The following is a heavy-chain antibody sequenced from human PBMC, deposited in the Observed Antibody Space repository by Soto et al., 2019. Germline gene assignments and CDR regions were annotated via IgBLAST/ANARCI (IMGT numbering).Heavy chain of an antibody. J-gene: IGHJ4*02. CDR3: ARDPYYGSGSYYIPFDY. CDR2: IRQDGGEE. V-gene: IGHV3-7*01. Sequence: PGGSLRLSCAASGFTFSSYSMNWVRQAPGKGLEWVASIRQDGGEEYYVDSVKGRFIISRDNAKNSLYLQMNSLRADDTAVYYCARDPYYGSGSYYIPFDYWGQGSLVTVSS. D-gene: IGHD3-10*01. CDR1: GFTFSSYS.